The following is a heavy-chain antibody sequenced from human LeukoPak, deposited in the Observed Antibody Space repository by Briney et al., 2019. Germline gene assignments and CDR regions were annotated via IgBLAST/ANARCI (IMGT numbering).Heavy chain of an antibody. CDR2: IHQDGISK. CDR3: ARGAEQQLVHPFDY. CDR1: GFTLSNYW. V-gene: IGHV3-7*03. Sequence: GGSLRLSCSASGFTLSNYWMSWVRQAPGKGLEWVANIHQDGISKYYADSVKGRFTISRDNAKNSLYLQMNSLRAEDTALYYCARGAEQQLVHPFDYWGQGTLVTVSS. D-gene: IGHD6-13*01. J-gene: IGHJ4*02.